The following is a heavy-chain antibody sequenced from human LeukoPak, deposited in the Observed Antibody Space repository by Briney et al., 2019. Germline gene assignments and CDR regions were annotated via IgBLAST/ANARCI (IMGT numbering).Heavy chain of an antibody. CDR2: IYYSGST. J-gene: IGHJ4*02. Sequence: SETLSLTCTVSGCSISSSSYYWGWIRQPPGKGLEWIGSIYYSGSTYYNPSLKSRVTISVDTSKNQFSLKLSSVTAADTAVYYCARRVVITPRTIAAFDYWGQGTLVTVSS. D-gene: IGHD3-9*01. V-gene: IGHV4-39*01. CDR3: ARRVVITPRTIAAFDY. CDR1: GCSISSSSYY.